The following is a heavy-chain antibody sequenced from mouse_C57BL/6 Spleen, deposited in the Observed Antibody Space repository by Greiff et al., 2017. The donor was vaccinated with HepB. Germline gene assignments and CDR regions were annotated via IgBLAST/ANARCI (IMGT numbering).Heavy chain of an antibody. CDR2: FYPGSGSI. J-gene: IGHJ2*01. Sequence: VQLQQSGAELVKPGASVKLSCKASGYTFTEYTIHWVKQRSGQGLEWIGWFYPGSGSIKYNEKFKDKATLTADKSSSTVYMELSRLTSEDSAVYFCARHEGPYYYGSSHFDYWGQGTTRTVSS. D-gene: IGHD1-1*01. CDR3: ARHEGPYYYGSSHFDY. CDR1: GYTFTEYT. V-gene: IGHV1-62-2*01.